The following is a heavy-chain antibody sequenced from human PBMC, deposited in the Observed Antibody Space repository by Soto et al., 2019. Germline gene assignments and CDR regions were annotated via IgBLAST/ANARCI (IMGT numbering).Heavy chain of an antibody. CDR1: GGSISSGGYY. D-gene: IGHD6-13*01. CDR2: IYYSGST. J-gene: IGHJ5*02. V-gene: IGHV4-31*01. Sequence: QVQLQESGPGLVKPSQTLSLTCTVSGGSISSGGYYWSWIRQHPGKGLEWIGYIYYSGSTYYNPSLKSLVTIPVDTSNNQFSLKLTSVTAADTAVYYCARRSIASAGWWFDPWGQGTLVTVSS. CDR3: ARRSIASAGWWFDP.